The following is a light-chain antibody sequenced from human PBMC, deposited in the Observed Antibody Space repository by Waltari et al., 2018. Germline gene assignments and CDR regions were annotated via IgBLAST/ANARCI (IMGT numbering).Light chain of an antibody. V-gene: IGLV2-23*01. J-gene: IGLJ3*02. CDR2: EGS. CDR3: CSYAGSSTWV. CDR1: SSDVGSYNL. Sequence: QSALTQPASVSASPGQSIPISCTGPSSDVGSYNLVSWYQQHPGKAPKLMIYEGSKRPSGVSNRFSGSKSGNTASLTISGLQAEDEADYYCCSYAGSSTWVFGGGTKLTVL.